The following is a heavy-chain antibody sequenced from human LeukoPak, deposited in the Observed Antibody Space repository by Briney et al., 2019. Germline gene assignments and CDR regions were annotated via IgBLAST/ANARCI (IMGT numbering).Heavy chain of an antibody. CDR2: ISGSGGTT. Sequence: GGSLRLSCAASGFTFSSYALTWVRQAPGKGLEWVSSISGSGGTTYYADSVKGRFTISRDNSKNTLYLQMNSLRAEDTAVYYCASQPHSSGPAYYFDYWGQGTLVTVSS. D-gene: IGHD3-22*01. CDR3: ASQPHSSGPAYYFDY. J-gene: IGHJ4*02. V-gene: IGHV3-23*01. CDR1: GFTFSSYA.